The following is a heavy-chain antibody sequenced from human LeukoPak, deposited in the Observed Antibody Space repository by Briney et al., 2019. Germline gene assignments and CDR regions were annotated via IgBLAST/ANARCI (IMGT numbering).Heavy chain of an antibody. J-gene: IGHJ4*02. D-gene: IGHD3-10*01. CDR2: ISYDGSNK. V-gene: IGHV3-30*18. Sequence: GGSLRLSCAASGFTFSSYGMHWVRQAPGKGLEWVAVISYDGSNKYYADSVKGRFTISRDNSKNTLYLQMNSLRAEDTAVYYCAKEELYYYGSGSPPGPSFDYWGQGTLVTVSS. CDR3: AKEELYYYGSGSPPGPSFDY. CDR1: GFTFSSYG.